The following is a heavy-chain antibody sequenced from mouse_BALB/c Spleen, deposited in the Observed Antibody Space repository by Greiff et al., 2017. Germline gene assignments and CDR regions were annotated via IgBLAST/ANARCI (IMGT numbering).Heavy chain of an antibody. D-gene: IGHD3-1*01. CDR2: INSNGGST. V-gene: IGHV5-6-3*01. Sequence: EVQLLESGGGLVQPGGSLKLSCAASGFTFSSYGMSWVRQTPDKRLELVATINSNGGSTYYPDSVQGRFTISRDNAKNTLYLQMSSLKSEDTAMYYCARGGSGYGYAYWGQGTLVTVAA. CDR3: ARGGSGYGYAY. CDR1: GFTFSSYG. J-gene: IGHJ3*01.